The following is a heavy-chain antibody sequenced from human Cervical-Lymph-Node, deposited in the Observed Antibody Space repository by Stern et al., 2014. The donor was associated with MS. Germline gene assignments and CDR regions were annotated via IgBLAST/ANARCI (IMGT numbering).Heavy chain of an antibody. D-gene: IGHD2-2*01. CDR1: GGSISSDNYY. CDR2: IYYSGTT. CDR3: ARDHFTTSLDV. J-gene: IGHJ6*02. V-gene: IGHV4-31*03. Sequence: VQLVESGPGLVKPSQTLSLTCTVSGGSISSDNYYWTWIRQHPGKGLEWLGHIYYSGTTYYNPSLKSRVSITVDTSKNLFSLRLSSVTAADTAVYYCARDHFTTSLDVWGHGTTVTVS.